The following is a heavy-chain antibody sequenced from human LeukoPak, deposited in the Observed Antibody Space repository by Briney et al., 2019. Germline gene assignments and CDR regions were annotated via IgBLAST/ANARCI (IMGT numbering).Heavy chain of an antibody. CDR3: ARTSDRGATMKGGGFDY. Sequence: ASVKVSCKASGGTFSSYAISWVRQAPGQGLEWMGGIIPIFGTANYAQKFQGRVTITADESTSTAYMELSSLRSEDTAVYYCARTSDRGATMKGGGFDYWGQGTLVTVSS. J-gene: IGHJ4*02. CDR1: GGTFSSYA. V-gene: IGHV1-69*13. CDR2: IIPIFGTA. D-gene: IGHD5-12*01.